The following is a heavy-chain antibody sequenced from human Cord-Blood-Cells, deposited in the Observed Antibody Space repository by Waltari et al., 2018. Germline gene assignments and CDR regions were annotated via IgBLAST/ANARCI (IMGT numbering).Heavy chain of an antibody. CDR1: AFTFSSYA. Sequence: QVQLVESGGGVVLPGRSRRLSFPAPAFTFSSYALHSVRQAPAKGLEWVAVISYDGSNKYYADSVKGRFTISRDNSKNTLYLQMNSLRAEDTAVYYCAREGGDWYFDLWGRGTLVTVSS. CDR2: ISYDGSNK. J-gene: IGHJ2*01. V-gene: IGHV3-30*04. CDR3: AREGGDWYFDL. D-gene: IGHD1-26*01.